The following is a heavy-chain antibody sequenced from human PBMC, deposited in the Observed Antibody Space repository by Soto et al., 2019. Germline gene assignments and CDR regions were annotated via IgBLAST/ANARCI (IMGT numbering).Heavy chain of an antibody. J-gene: IGHJ4*02. D-gene: IGHD6-13*01. Sequence: SETLSLTCTVSGGSMRNYFWTWIRQPPGKGLEWIGYIHYSGATSFFPSYNPSLRGRVTISEDTSKNQFSLKLLSVTTADAAVYFCAAGEASSRNLAPYYLDFWGQGTLVTVSS. CDR3: AAGEASSRNLAPYYLDF. CDR2: IHYSGATSFFP. V-gene: IGHV4-59*01. CDR1: GGSMRNYF.